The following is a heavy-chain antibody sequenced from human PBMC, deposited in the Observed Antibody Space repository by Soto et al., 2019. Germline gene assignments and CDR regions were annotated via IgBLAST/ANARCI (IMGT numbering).Heavy chain of an antibody. Sequence: QVQLQESGPGLVKPSGTLSLTCAVSGGSISSSNWWSWVRQPSWKGLEWIGEIYHSGSTNYNPSLKSRVTISVDKSKNQFSLKLSSVSAADTAVYYCARERAFGEASPGYSYYGMDVWGQGTTVTVSS. CDR1: GGSISSSNW. D-gene: IGHD3-10*01. J-gene: IGHJ6*02. V-gene: IGHV4-4*02. CDR3: ARERAFGEASPGYSYYGMDV. CDR2: IYHSGST.